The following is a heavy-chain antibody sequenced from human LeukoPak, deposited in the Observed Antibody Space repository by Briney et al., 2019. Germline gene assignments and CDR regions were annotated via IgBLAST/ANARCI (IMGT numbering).Heavy chain of an antibody. V-gene: IGHV3-21*01. D-gene: IGHD6-6*01. CDR3: ARGESSSFMRTLYY. J-gene: IGHJ4*02. CDR1: GFTFSSYS. CDR2: ISSSSSYI. Sequence: GGSLRLSCAASGFTFSSYSMNWVRQAPGKGLEWVSSISSSSSYIYYADSVKGRFTISRDNAKNSLYLQMNSLRAEDTAVYYCARGESSSFMRTLYYWGQGTLVTVSS.